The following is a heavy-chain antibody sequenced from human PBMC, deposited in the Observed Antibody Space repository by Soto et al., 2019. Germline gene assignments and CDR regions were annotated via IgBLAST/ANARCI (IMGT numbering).Heavy chain of an antibody. J-gene: IGHJ5*02. CDR2: IYYSGSI. V-gene: IGHV4-59*08. CDR1: GGSIRTYY. CDR3: ARHHDT. Sequence: SETLSLTCTVSGGSIRTYYWSWIRQPPGKGLEWIGYIYYSGSINYNPSLKSRVTISVDTSKNQFSLKLSSVTAADTAVYYCARHHDTWGQGTLVTVSS.